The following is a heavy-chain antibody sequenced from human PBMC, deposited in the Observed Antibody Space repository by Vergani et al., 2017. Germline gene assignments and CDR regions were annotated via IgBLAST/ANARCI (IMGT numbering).Heavy chain of an antibody. D-gene: IGHD6-19*01. CDR2: IYYSGST. J-gene: IGHJ5*02. Sequence: QLQLQESGPGLVKPSATLSLTCSVSGASIRSSNYYWGWIRQPPGKGLEWIASIYYSGSTYYNPSLKSRVAISVDTSKNQFSLKLSSVTAADPTVYFCAGHSTVEWLVKLGWIDPWGKGIRVTVSS. CDR1: GASIRSSNYY. V-gene: IGHV4-39*01. CDR3: AGHSTVEWLVKLGWIDP.